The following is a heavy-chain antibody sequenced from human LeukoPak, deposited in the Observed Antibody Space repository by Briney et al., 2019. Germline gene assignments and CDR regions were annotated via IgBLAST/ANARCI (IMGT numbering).Heavy chain of an antibody. D-gene: IGHD2-8*01. CDR2: INPNSGGT. J-gene: IGHJ3*02. CDR1: GYTFTGYY. Sequence: ASVKVSCKASGYTFTGYYMHWVRQAPGQGLEWMGWINPNSGGTNYAQKFQGRVTMTRGTSISTAYMELSRLRSDDTAVYYCARVVGQYCTNGVCYTKDDAFDIWGQGTMVTVSS. V-gene: IGHV1-2*02. CDR3: ARVVGQYCTNGVCYTKDDAFDI.